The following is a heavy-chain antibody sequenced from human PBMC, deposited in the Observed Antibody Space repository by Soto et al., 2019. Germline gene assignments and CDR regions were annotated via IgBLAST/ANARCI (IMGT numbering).Heavy chain of an antibody. CDR1: GFTVSSNY. J-gene: IGHJ4*02. CDR3: ARYKGNDCYCDN. CDR2: IYSGGST. V-gene: IGHV3-53*02. D-gene: IGHD1-20*01. Sequence: EVQLVETGGGLIQPGGSLRLSCAASGFTVSSNYMSWVRQPPGKGLEWVSVIYSGGSTYYADSVKGRFTISRDNLKNTLYLQMHSLRAEDTAVYYCARYKGNDCYCDNWGQGTLVTVSS.